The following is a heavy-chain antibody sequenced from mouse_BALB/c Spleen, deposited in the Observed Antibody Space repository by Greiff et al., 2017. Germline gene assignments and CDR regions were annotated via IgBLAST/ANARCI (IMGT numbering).Heavy chain of an antibody. CDR3: ARDAWGYYGRHAMDY. J-gene: IGHJ4*01. CDR2: SRNKANDYTT. D-gene: IGHD1-1*01. Sequence: EVKLVESGGGLVQPGGSLRLSCATSGFTFSDFYMEWVRQPPGKRLEWIAASRNKANDYTTEYSASVKGRFIVSRDTSQSILYLQMNALRAEDTAIYYCARDAWGYYGRHAMDYWGQGTSVTVSS. V-gene: IGHV7-1*02. CDR1: GFTFSDFY.